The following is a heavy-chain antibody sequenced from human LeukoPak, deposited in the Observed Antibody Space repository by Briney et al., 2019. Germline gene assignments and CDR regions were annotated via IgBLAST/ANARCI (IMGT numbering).Heavy chain of an antibody. J-gene: IGHJ4*02. V-gene: IGHV3-7*03. D-gene: IGHD1-26*01. Sequence: GGSLRLSCTASGFSFSNYWMSWVRQAPGKGLEWVASIKQDESEKYYVDSVKGRFTTSRDNAKSSLYLQMNALRGEDTAVYYCARLVGDVTTWDCWGQGTLVTVSS. CDR2: IKQDESEK. CDR3: ARLVGDVTTWDC. CDR1: GFSFSNYW.